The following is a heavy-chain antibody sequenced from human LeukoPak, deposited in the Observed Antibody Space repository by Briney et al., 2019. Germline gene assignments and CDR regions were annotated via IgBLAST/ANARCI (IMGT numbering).Heavy chain of an antibody. CDR1: GLTFRSYW. CDR3: VRDGDDFNFDY. J-gene: IGHJ4*02. D-gene: IGHD5-24*01. Sequence: GGSLRLSCAASGLTFRSYWMHWVRQAPGKGLEWVSRVIRGGSFTNYADSVKGRFTISRDNAKNTLYLQMSSLRAEDTAVYFCVRDGDDFNFDYWGQGSLVTVSS. V-gene: IGHV3-74*01. CDR2: VIRGGSFT.